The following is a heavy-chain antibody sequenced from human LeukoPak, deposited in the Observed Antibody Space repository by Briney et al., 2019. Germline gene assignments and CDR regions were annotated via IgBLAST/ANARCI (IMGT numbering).Heavy chain of an antibody. J-gene: IGHJ4*02. CDR3: AKNPGGGAADRIDY. CDR2: ITGGGRYT. V-gene: IGHV3-23*01. D-gene: IGHD1-26*01. Sequence: GGSLRLSCAASGFTVSSSYMSWVRQAPGKGLEWVSGITGGGRYTYYADSVKGRFTISRDNSKNTLYLQMNNLRAEDTAVYYCAKNPGGGAADRIDYWGQGTLVTVSS. CDR1: GFTVSSSY.